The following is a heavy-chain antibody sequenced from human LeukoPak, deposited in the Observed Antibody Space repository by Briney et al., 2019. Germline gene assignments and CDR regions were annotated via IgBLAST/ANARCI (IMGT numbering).Heavy chain of an antibody. CDR1: GGSFSGYY. CDR3: ARHDVGATTLFWFDP. V-gene: IGHV4-34*01. Sequence: SETLSLTCAVYGGSFSGYYWSWIRQPPGKGLEWIGEINHSGSTNYNPSLKSRVTISVDTSKNQFSLKLSSVTAADTAVYYCARHDVGATTLFWFDPWGQGTLVTVSS. D-gene: IGHD1-26*01. J-gene: IGHJ5*02. CDR2: INHSGST.